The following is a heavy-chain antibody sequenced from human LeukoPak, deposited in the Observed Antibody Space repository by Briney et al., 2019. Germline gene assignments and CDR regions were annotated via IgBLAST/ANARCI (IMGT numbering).Heavy chain of an antibody. D-gene: IGHD3-22*01. CDR1: GGSISSYY. CDR3: ARDSFSYYYDSSGYPQGFDP. Sequence: PSETLSLTCTVSGGSISSYYWSWIRQPPGKGLERIGYIYYSGSTNYNPSLKSRVTISVDTSKNQFSLKLSSVTAADTAVYYCARDSFSYYYDSSGYPQGFDPWGQGTLVTVSS. J-gene: IGHJ5*02. V-gene: IGHV4-59*01. CDR2: IYYSGST.